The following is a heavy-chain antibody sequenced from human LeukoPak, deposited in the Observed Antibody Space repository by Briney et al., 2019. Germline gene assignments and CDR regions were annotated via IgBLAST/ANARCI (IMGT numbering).Heavy chain of an antibody. J-gene: IGHJ5*02. Sequence: SETLSLTCTVSGGSISSSSYYWGWLRQPPGKGLEWIGSIYYSGSTYYNPSLKSRVTISVDTSKNQFSLKLSSVTAADTAVCYCARHELMVVTARNWFDPWGQGTLVTVSS. V-gene: IGHV4-39*01. CDR1: GGSISSSSYY. CDR3: ARHELMVVTARNWFDP. D-gene: IGHD2-21*02. CDR2: IYYSGST.